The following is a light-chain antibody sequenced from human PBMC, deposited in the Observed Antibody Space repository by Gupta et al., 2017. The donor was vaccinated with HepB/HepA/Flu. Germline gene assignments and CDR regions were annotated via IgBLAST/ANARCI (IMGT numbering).Light chain of an antibody. CDR3: QQYYTTPYT. V-gene: IGKV4-1*01. CDR2: WAS. Sequence: DIVMTQSPDSLAVSLGERATINCKSSQSILYSSNNKNYLVWYQQKPGQPPKLLIYWASTRESGVPDRFSGSGSGAXFSLTIXSLQAEDVAVYYCQQYYTTPYTFGXGTKLEIK. J-gene: IGKJ2*01. CDR1: QSILYSSNNKNY.